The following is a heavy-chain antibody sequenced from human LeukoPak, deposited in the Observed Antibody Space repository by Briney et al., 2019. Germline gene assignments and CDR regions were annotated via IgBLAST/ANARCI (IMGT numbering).Heavy chain of an antibody. D-gene: IGHD1-26*01. CDR2: IRYDGSNK. CDR1: GFTFSSYG. Sequence: GGSLRLSCAASGFTFSSYGVHWVRQAPGKGLEWVAFIRYDGSNKYYADSVKGRFTISRDNSKNTLYLQMNSLRAEDTAVYYCAKDAVGAMGYYFDYWGQGTLVTVSS. V-gene: IGHV3-30*02. CDR3: AKDAVGAMGYYFDY. J-gene: IGHJ4*02.